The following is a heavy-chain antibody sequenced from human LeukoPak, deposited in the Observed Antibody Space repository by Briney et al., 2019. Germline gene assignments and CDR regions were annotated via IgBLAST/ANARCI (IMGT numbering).Heavy chain of an antibody. CDR1: GYTFTDYY. J-gene: IGHJ3*02. V-gene: IGHV1-2*02. Sequence: ASVKVSCKASGYTFTDYYVHWVRQAPGQGPEWMGRIDPDSGGTHYPQKFQGRVTMTRDTSISTAYMELSRLRSDDTAVYYCAREYYDSSGRKHAFENWGQGTLVTVSS. CDR2: IDPDSGGT. D-gene: IGHD3-22*01. CDR3: AREYYDSSGRKHAFEN.